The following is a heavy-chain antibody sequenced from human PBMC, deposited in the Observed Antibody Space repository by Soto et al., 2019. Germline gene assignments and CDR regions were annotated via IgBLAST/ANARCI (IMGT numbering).Heavy chain of an antibody. V-gene: IGHV3-30-3*01. CDR2: ISYDGSNK. D-gene: IGHD3-3*01. J-gene: IGHJ4*02. CDR3: FGGVFWSGADY. Sequence: QVQLVESGGGVVQPGRSLRLSCAASGFTFSSYAMHWVRQAPGKGLEWVAVISYDGSNKYYADSVKGRFTISRDNSKHTLYLQMDSLRAEDTAVYYCFGGVFWSGADYWGQGTLVTVSS. CDR1: GFTFSSYA.